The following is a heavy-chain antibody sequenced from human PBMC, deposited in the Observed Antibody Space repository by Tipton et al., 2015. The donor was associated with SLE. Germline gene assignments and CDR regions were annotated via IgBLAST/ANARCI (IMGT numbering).Heavy chain of an antibody. J-gene: IGHJ6*02. V-gene: IGHV4-59*11. D-gene: IGHD2-2*01. CDR1: GGSISSHY. Sequence: TLSLTCTVSGGSISSHYWSWIRQPPGKGLEWIGYIYYSGSTNYNPSLKSRVTISVDTSKNQFSLKLSSVTAADTAVYYCARVGCSNTNCLIRGWDVWGQGTTVTVSS. CDR2: IYYSGST. CDR3: ARVGCSNTNCLIRGWDV.